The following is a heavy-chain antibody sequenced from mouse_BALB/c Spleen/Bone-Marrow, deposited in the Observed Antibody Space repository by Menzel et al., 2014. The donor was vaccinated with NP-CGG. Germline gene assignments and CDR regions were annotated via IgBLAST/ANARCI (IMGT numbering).Heavy chain of an antibody. CDR2: ILPGGGST. Sequence: QVQLQQSGAELMKPGASVKISCKATGYTFSNYWIEWIKQRPGHGLEWIGEILPGGGSTKYNEKFKDKATFTADTSSXTAYMQLSSLTSEDSAVYYCARPGYGYYAMDYWGQGTSVTVSS. V-gene: IGHV1-9*01. J-gene: IGHJ4*01. CDR3: ARPGYGYYAMDY. D-gene: IGHD2-2*01. CDR1: GYTFSNYW.